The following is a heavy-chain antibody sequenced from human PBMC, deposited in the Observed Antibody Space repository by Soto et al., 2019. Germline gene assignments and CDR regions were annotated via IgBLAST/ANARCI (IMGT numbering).Heavy chain of an antibody. Sequence: GESLKISCKGSGYSFTSYWIGWVRQMPGKGLEWMGIIYPGDSDTRYSPSFQGQVTISADKSISTACLQWSSLKASDTAMYYCARHGPSGFSCYSCYSYGTDVWCPGLMVTLSS. J-gene: IGHJ6*02. V-gene: IGHV5-51*01. CDR1: GYSFTSYW. CDR3: ARHGPSGFSCYSCYSYGTDV. D-gene: IGHD2-15*01. CDR2: IYPGDSDT.